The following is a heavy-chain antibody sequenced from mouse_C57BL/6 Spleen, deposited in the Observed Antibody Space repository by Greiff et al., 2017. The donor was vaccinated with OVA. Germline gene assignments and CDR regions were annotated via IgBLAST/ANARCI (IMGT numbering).Heavy chain of an antibody. CDR2: ISSGSSTI. D-gene: IGHD2-4*01. V-gene: IGHV5-17*01. CDR1: GFTFSDYG. J-gene: IGHJ3*01. Sequence: EVQLVESGGGLVKPGGSLKLSCAASGFTFSDYGMHWVRQAPEKGLEWVAYISSGSSTIYYADTVKGRFTISRDNAKNTLFLQMTSLRSEDTAMYYCARPDDYDWDWFAYWGQGTLVTVSA. CDR3: ARPDDYDWDWFAY.